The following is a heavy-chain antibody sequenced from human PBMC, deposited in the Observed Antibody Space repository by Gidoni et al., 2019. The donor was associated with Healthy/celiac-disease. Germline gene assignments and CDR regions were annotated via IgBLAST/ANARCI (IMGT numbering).Heavy chain of an antibody. CDR2: ISWNSGSI. CDR3: AKDIKSSGWFRTHYWYFDL. J-gene: IGHJ2*01. Sequence: EVQLVESGGGLVQPGRSLRLSCAASGFTFDAYAMHWVRQAPGKGLEWVSGISWNSGSIGYADSVKGRFTISRDNAKNSLYLQMNSLRAEDTALYYCAKDIKSSGWFRTHYWYFDLWGRGTLVTVSS. CDR1: GFTFDAYA. V-gene: IGHV3-9*01. D-gene: IGHD6-19*01.